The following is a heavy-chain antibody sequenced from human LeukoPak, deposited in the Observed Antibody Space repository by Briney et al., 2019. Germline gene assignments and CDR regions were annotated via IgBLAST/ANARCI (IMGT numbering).Heavy chain of an antibody. Sequence: GASVKLSCKVSVYTLTELSMHWVRQAPGKARKWMGGFDPEDGETIYAQKFQGRVTMTEDTSTDTAYMELSSLRSEDTAVYYCALLHCSSTSCHQTNDYWGQGTLVTVSS. V-gene: IGHV1-24*01. J-gene: IGHJ4*02. CDR3: ALLHCSSTSCHQTNDY. CDR2: FDPEDGET. CDR1: VYTLTELS. D-gene: IGHD2-2*01.